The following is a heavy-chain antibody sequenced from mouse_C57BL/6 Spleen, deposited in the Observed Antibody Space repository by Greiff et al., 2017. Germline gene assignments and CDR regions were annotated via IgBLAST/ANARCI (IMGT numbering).Heavy chain of an antibody. Sequence: VQLQQSGAELARPGASVKLSCKASGYTFTSYGISWVKQRTGQGLEWIGEIYPRSGNTYYNEKFKGKATLTADKSSSTAYMELRSLTSEDSAVYFCARRYYYGSNWYFDVWGTGTTVTVSS. CDR2: IYPRSGNT. J-gene: IGHJ1*03. V-gene: IGHV1-81*01. CDR1: GYTFTSYG. CDR3: ARRYYYGSNWYFDV. D-gene: IGHD1-1*01.